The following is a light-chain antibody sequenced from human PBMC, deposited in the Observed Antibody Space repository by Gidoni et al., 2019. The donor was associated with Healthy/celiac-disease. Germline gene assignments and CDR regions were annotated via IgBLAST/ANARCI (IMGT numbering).Light chain of an antibody. V-gene: IGKV1-39*01. J-gene: IGKJ1*01. CDR3: QQSYSTPWT. CDR1: QSISSY. Sequence: DIQMTQSPSSLSASVGDRVTITCRASQSISSYLNWYQQKPGKAPKLLIYAASSLQSGVPSRFSGSGSGTDFTLTSSSLQPEDFATYYCQQSYSTPWTCXQXTKVEIK. CDR2: AAS.